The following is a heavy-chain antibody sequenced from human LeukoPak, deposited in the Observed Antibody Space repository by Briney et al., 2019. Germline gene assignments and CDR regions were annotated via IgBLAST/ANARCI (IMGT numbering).Heavy chain of an antibody. CDR1: GGSFSGYY. CDR3: ATSGYSSSWYKGGNDY. V-gene: IGHV4-34*01. Sequence: SETLSLTCAVYGGSFSGYYWGWIRQPPGKGLEWIGSIYYSGSTYYNPSLKSRVTISVDTSKNQFSLKLSSVTAADTAVYYCATSGYSSSWYKGGNDYWGQGTLVTVPS. D-gene: IGHD6-13*01. CDR2: IYYSGST. J-gene: IGHJ4*02.